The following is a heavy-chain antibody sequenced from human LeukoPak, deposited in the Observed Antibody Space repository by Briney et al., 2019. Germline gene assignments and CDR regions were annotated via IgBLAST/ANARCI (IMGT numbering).Heavy chain of an antibody. CDR1: GFTFSSCP. CDR3: ARVLGWVARAGFDR. CDR2: ISSDGRNE. J-gene: IGHJ4*02. Sequence: GGSLRLSCAASGFTFSSCPLHWVRQAPGKGLEWVAVISSDGRNENYADSVRGRFTISRDNSRNTLFLQMNSLRPDDTAVYYCARVLGWVARAGFDRWGQRTLVTV. D-gene: IGHD3/OR15-3a*01. V-gene: IGHV3-30*04.